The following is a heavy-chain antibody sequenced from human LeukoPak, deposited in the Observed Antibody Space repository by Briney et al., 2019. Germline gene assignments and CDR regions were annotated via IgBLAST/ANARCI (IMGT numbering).Heavy chain of an antibody. J-gene: IGHJ4*02. Sequence: SETLSLNCDVYDGSFSGYYWNWLRQSPAKGLEWIGEINHSGSTKYNPSLKSRVTISVDTSKNHISLNMSSMTAADTAVYYCVRGFAPRSGSYLRYWGQGTLVTVSS. V-gene: IGHV4-34*01. CDR3: VRGFAPRSGSYLRY. CDR1: DGSFSGYY. D-gene: IGHD3-10*01. CDR2: INHSGST.